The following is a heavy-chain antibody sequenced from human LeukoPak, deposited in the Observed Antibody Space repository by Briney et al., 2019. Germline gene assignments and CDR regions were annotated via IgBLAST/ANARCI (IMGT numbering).Heavy chain of an antibody. D-gene: IGHD3-16*02. V-gene: IGHV4-31*03. CDR2: IYYSGST. CDR3: AREGTYYDYVWGSYRYSTWNWFDP. CDR1: GGSISSGGYY. Sequence: SQTLSLTCTVSGGSISSGGYYWSWIRQHPGKGLEWIGYIYYSGSTYYNPSLKSRVTISVDTSKNQFSLKLSSVTAADTAVYYCAREGTYYDYVWGSYRYSTWNWFDPWGQGTLVTVSS. J-gene: IGHJ5*02.